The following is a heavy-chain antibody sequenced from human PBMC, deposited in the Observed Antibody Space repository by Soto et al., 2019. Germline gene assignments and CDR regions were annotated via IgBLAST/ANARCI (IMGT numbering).Heavy chain of an antibody. J-gene: IGHJ4*02. CDR2: ISTDGTNQ. Sequence: QVHLVESGGGVVQPGRSLRLSCVASGFNFKAYGMHWVRQAPGKGLEWVAVISTDGTNQHHADSVKGRFTISRDNFKNTLNQHMNSLRPEDTAVYFCAVGGVDLSLTPFDYWGQGTLVTVSS. V-gene: IGHV3-30-3*01. D-gene: IGHD3-16*02. CDR1: GFNFKAYG. CDR3: AVGGVDLSLTPFDY.